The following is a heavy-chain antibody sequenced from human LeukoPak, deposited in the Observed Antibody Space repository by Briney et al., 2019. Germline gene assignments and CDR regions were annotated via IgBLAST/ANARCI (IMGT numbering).Heavy chain of an antibody. CDR1: GGSISSYY. CDR2: IYYSGST. J-gene: IGHJ4*02. V-gene: IGHV4-59*12. CDR3: ARRGDSGNPLTYFDY. Sequence: PSETLSLTCTVSGGSISSYYWSWIRQPPGKGLEWIGYIYYSGSTNYNPSLKSRVTISVDTSKNQFSLKLSSVTAADTAVYYCARRGDSGNPLTYFDYWGQGTLVTVSS. D-gene: IGHD3-10*01.